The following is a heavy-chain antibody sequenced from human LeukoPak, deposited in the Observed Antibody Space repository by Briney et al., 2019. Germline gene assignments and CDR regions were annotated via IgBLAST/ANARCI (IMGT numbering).Heavy chain of an antibody. CDR1: GFTFSSYA. CDR2: ISSGGGTT. J-gene: IGHJ4*02. CDR3: AKYNSNWYYFDY. Sequence: GGSLRLSCAASGFTFSSYAMGWVRQAPGKGLEWVSVISSGGGTTYYADSVKGRFTISRDTSKNTLYLQMSSLRAEDMAVYYCAKYNSNWYYFDYWGQGTLVTVSS. V-gene: IGHV3-23*01. D-gene: IGHD4-11*01.